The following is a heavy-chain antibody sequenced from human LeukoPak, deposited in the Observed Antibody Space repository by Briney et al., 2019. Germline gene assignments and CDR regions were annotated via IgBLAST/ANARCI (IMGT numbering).Heavy chain of an antibody. D-gene: IGHD5-24*01. V-gene: IGHV1-8*03. CDR3: ASIGPNRWLQPQVDYFDY. J-gene: IGHJ4*02. Sequence: ASVKVSXKASGYTFTSYDINWVRQAPGQGLEWMGWMNPNSGNTGYAQKFQGRVTITRNTSISTAYMELSSLRSEDTAVYYCASIGPNRWLQPQVDYFDYWGQGTLVAVSS. CDR2: MNPNSGNT. CDR1: GYTFTSYD.